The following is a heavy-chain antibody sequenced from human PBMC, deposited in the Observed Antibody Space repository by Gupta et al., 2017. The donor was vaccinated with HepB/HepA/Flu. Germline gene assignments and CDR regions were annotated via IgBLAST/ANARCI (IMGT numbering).Heavy chain of an antibody. CDR1: GLIFSNAW. CDR2: LKSKTHGGTT. Sequence: EVQLVESGGGLVMPGGSLRLSCTASGLIFSNAWMIWVRQAPGKGLEWVGRLKSKTHGGTTDYAAPVKGRFTMSRDDSKNTLYLQMNSLKTEDTAMYYCVTDWGSGSYWGPFDYWGQGTLVTVSS. J-gene: IGHJ4*02. CDR3: VTDWGSGSYWGPFDY. V-gene: IGHV3-15*01. D-gene: IGHD1-26*01.